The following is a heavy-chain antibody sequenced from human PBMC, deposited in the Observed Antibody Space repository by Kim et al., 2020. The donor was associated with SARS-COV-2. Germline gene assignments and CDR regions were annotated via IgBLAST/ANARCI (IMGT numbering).Heavy chain of an antibody. V-gene: IGHV3-21*01. CDR3: ARRTCSNTSCRSPFDY. CDR1: GFTFSSYS. J-gene: IGHJ4*02. CDR2: ISSSSNYI. D-gene: IGHD2-2*01. Sequence: GGSLRLSCAASGFTFSSYSMNWVRQAPGKGLEWVSSISSSSNYIYYADSVKGRFTISRDNAKNSLYLQMDSLRAEDTAVYYCARRTCSNTSCRSPFDYWGQGTLVTVSS.